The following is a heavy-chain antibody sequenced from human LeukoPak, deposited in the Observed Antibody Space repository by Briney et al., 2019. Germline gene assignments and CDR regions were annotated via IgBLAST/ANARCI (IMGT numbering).Heavy chain of an antibody. Sequence: GGSLRLSCAASGFNFGTYWMSWVRQAPGKGLEYVSSISTDGRATYYANTMKGRFSISRDNSKNTQYLQMGSLGAEDMGVYYCARSIYGEPLDYWGQGTLVTVSS. CDR2: ISTDGRAT. V-gene: IGHV3-64*01. CDR3: ARSIYGEPLDY. D-gene: IGHD4-17*01. J-gene: IGHJ4*02. CDR1: GFNFGTYW.